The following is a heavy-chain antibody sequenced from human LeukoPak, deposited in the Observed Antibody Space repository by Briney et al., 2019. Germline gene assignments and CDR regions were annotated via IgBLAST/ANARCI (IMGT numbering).Heavy chain of an antibody. CDR2: ISSSSSTI. CDR3: ARRADIVVVPAAHRDYYYYYYMDV. Sequence: GGSLRLSCAASGFTFSSYSMNWVRQAPGKGLEWASYISSSSSTIYYADSVKGRFTISSDNAKNSLYLQMNSLRAEDTAVYYCARRADIVVVPAAHRDYYYYYYMDVWGKGTTVTVSS. D-gene: IGHD2-2*01. J-gene: IGHJ6*03. CDR1: GFTFSSYS. V-gene: IGHV3-48*01.